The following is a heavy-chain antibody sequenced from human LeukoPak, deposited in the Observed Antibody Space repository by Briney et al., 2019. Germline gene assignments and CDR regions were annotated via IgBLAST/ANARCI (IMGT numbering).Heavy chain of an antibody. V-gene: IGHV3-23*01. D-gene: IGHD6-6*01. CDR1: GFTFSSYA. CDR3: AKHPFRPYSGSPGDFVY. J-gene: IGHJ4*02. Sequence: GGSLRLSCAASGFTFSSYAMSWVRQAPGEGLDWVSDISGSGGSTYYADSVKGRFTISRDNSKNTLYLKVKPVRAEDTAVYLGAKHPFRPYSGSPGDFVYWGQGTRSPSPQ. CDR2: ISGSGGST.